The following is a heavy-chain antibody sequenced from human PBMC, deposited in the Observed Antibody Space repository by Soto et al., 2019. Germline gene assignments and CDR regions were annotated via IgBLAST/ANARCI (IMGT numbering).Heavy chain of an antibody. Sequence: QVHLVQSGAEVRKPGASVKVSCKASGYTFTTFHLHWVRLAPGQGLEWMGWIHPDTGDSEYGQKVQGRVTLTRDTSMTTAYMELSSLTSDDTAIYFCARVRYGDFSFQYWGQGTPVSVSS. J-gene: IGHJ4*02. CDR3: ARVRYGDFSFQY. D-gene: IGHD4-17*01. V-gene: IGHV1-2*02. CDR1: GYTFTTFH. CDR2: IHPDTGDS.